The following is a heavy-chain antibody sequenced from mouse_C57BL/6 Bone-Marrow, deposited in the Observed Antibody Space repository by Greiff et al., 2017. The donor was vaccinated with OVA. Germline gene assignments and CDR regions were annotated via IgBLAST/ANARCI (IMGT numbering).Heavy chain of an antibody. D-gene: IGHD1-1*01. CDR1: GFNIKDDY. Sequence: VQLKESGAELVRPGASVKLSCTASGFNIKDDYMHWVKQRPEQGLEWIGWIDPENGDTEYASKFQGKATITADTSSTTAYLQLSSLTSEDTAVYYCTFITTVVWYFDVWGTGTTVTVSS. CDR2: IDPENGDT. J-gene: IGHJ1*03. CDR3: TFITTVVWYFDV. V-gene: IGHV14-4*01.